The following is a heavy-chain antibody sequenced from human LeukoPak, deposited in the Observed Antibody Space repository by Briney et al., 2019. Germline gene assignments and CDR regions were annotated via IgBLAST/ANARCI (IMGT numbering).Heavy chain of an antibody. J-gene: IGHJ4*02. V-gene: IGHV1-69*13. Sequence: SVKVSCKASGGTFSSYAISWVRQAPGQGLEWMGGIIPIFGTANYAQKFQGRVTITADESTSTAYMELSSLRSGDTAVYYCARVFNYYDSSGYYRRLHYFDYWGQGTLVTVSS. D-gene: IGHD3-22*01. CDR3: ARVFNYYDSSGYYRRLHYFDY. CDR1: GGTFSSYA. CDR2: IIPIFGTA.